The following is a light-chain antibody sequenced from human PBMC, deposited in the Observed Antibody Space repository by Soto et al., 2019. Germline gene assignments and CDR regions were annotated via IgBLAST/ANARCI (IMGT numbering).Light chain of an antibody. Sequence: QSALTQPPSASGSPGQSVTISCTGTSSDVGGYDYVSWYQQHPGEAPKLMIYEVSKRPSGVPDRFSGSKSGNTASLAVSGLQAEDEADYYCTSYAGSNNFPNVFGTGTKVTLL. V-gene: IGLV2-8*01. CDR2: EVS. CDR1: SSDVGGYDY. CDR3: TSYAGSNNFPNV. J-gene: IGLJ1*01.